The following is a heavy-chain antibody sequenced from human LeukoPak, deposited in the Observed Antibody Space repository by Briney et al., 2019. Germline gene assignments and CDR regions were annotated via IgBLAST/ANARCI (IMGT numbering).Heavy chain of an antibody. CDR1: GGSFSGYY. J-gene: IGHJ4*02. Sequence: SETLSLTCAVYGGSFSGYYWSWIRQPPGKGLEWIGEINHSGSTNYNPSLKSRVTISVDTSKNQFSLKLSSVTAADTAVYYCARKTRRGVDYWGQGTPVTVSS. CDR3: ARKTRRGVDY. D-gene: IGHD3-10*01. CDR2: INHSGST. V-gene: IGHV4-34*01.